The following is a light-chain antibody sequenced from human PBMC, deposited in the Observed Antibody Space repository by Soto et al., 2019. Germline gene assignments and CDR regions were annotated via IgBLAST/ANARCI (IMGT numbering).Light chain of an antibody. CDR2: GAS. Sequence: ETVLTQSPGTLCLSPGERATLACRAIQSFSSSSLAWYQQEPGQAPRFVIYGASTRASGIPDRFSGGGSGTDFTLTISSLEPEDFAVYYCQQRSNWPPITFGQGTRLEIK. J-gene: IGKJ5*01. V-gene: IGKV3D-20*02. CDR1: QSFSSSS. CDR3: QQRSNWPPIT.